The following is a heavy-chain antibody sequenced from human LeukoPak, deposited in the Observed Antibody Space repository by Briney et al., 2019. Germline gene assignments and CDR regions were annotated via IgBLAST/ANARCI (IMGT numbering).Heavy chain of an antibody. CDR1: GXSVSSGSYY. CDR3: ARVHSGSYYGLLDY. CDR2: IYYSGST. J-gene: IGHJ4*02. D-gene: IGHD1-26*01. V-gene: IGHV4-61*01. Sequence: PSETLSLTCTVSGXSVSSGSYYWSWLRQPPGKGLEWIGYIYYSGSTNYNPSLKSRVTISVDTSKNQFSLKLSSVTAADTAVYYCARVHSGSYYGLLDYWGQGTLVTVSS.